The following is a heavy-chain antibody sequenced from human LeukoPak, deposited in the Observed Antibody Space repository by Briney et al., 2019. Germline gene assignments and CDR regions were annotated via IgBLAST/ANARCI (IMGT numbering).Heavy chain of an antibody. J-gene: IGHJ3*02. Sequence: GASVKVSCKASGYTFTSHGISWVRQAPGQGLEWAGWISSYNGNTNYAQKFQGRATVTTDTSTSTAYMELRSLRSDDTAVYYCARDLSNWGDAFDIWGQGTMVTVSS. V-gene: IGHV1-18*01. CDR2: ISSYNGNT. CDR3: ARDLSNWGDAFDI. CDR1: GYTFTSHG. D-gene: IGHD7-27*01.